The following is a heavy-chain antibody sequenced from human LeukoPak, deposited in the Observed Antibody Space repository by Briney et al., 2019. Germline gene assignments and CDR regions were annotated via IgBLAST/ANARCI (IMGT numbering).Heavy chain of an antibody. V-gene: IGHV3-23*01. D-gene: IGHD6-13*01. CDR2: ISGSGGST. CDR1: GFTFSSYS. CDR3: AKSRASSGVAPAGYHY. Sequence: PGGSLRLSCAASGFTFSSYSMTWVRQAPGQGLEWVSSISGSGGSTYHADSVKGRFTISRDISKNTLYLQMNSLRAEDTAAYYCAKSRASSGVAPAGYHYWGQGTLVTVSS. J-gene: IGHJ4*02.